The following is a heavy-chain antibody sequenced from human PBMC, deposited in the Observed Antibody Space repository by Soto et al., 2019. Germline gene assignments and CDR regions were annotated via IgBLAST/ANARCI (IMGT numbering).Heavy chain of an antibody. Sequence: GGSLRLSCAASGFTFSSYSMNWVRQAPGKGLEWVSYISISGSSIYYADSVKGRFTISRDDAKNSLYLQMNSLRAEDTAVYYCAKDIEQAGLFFDYWGQGTLVTVSS. CDR1: GFTFSSYS. CDR2: ISISGSSI. J-gene: IGHJ4*01. V-gene: IGHV3-48*04. D-gene: IGHD6-13*01. CDR3: AKDIEQAGLFFDY.